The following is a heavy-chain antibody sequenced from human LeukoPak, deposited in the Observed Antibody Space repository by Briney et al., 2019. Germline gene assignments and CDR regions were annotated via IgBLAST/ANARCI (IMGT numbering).Heavy chain of an antibody. J-gene: IGHJ5*02. CDR2: ISGSGDST. CDR3: AKAGKVVPAANLWFDP. D-gene: IGHD2-2*01. Sequence: AGGSLRLSCAPSAFTYSSYAMSWVRQAPGKGLEWVSSISGSGDSTYYADSVKGRFTISSDNSKNTLYLQMNSLRAEDTAVYYCAKAGKVVPAANLWFDPWGQGTLVTVSS. CDR1: AFTYSSYA. V-gene: IGHV3-23*01.